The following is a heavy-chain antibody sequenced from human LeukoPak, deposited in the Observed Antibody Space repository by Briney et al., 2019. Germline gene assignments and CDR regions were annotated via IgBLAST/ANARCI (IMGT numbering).Heavy chain of an antibody. D-gene: IGHD2-15*01. Sequence: SSETLSLTCTVSDDSITIYYWTWIRQAPGKGLEWVATIKDDGSEDYYLDSVKGRFTISRDNAKSSMWLQMSSLRAEDTAVYYCARDQTPFYWGQGSLVTVSS. CDR3: ARDQTPFY. CDR2: IKDDGSED. CDR1: DDSITIYY. J-gene: IGHJ4*02. V-gene: IGHV3-7*01.